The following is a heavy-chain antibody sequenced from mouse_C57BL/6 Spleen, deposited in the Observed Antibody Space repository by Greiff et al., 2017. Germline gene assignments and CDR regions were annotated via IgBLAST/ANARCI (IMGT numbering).Heavy chain of an antibody. J-gene: IGHJ4*01. V-gene: IGHV1-76*01. CDR1: GYTFTDYY. CDR3: AREGKGAMDY. CDR2: IYPGSGNT. Sequence: QVQLKESGAELVRPGASVKLSCKASGYTFTDYYINWVKQRPGQGLEWIARIYPGSGNTYYNEKFKGKATLTAEKSSSTAYMQLSSLTSEDSAVYFCAREGKGAMDYWGQGTSVTVSS.